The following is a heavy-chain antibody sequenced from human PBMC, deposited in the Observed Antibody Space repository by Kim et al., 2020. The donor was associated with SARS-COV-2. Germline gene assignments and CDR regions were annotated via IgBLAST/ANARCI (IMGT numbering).Heavy chain of an antibody. D-gene: IGHD5-18*01. CDR3: ARRDSYGYLEWFDP. V-gene: IGHV5-51*01. J-gene: IGHJ5*02. Sequence: SPSFQGQVTISADKSISTAYLQWSSLKASDTAMYYCARRDSYGYLEWFDPWGQGTLVTVSS.